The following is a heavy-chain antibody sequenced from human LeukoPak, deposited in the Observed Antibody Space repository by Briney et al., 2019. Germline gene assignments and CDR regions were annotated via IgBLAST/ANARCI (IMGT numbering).Heavy chain of an antibody. V-gene: IGHV5-51*01. J-gene: IGHJ4*02. Sequence: GESLKISCKGSGYNFTSYWIGWVRQMPGKGLGWMGSIYPGDSDTRYSPSFQGQVTISADKSISTAYLQWSSLKASDTAMYYCATSPLKLAPLDYWGQGTLVTVSS. CDR3: ATSPLKLAPLDY. CDR1: GYNFTSYW. D-gene: IGHD6-13*01. CDR2: IYPGDSDT.